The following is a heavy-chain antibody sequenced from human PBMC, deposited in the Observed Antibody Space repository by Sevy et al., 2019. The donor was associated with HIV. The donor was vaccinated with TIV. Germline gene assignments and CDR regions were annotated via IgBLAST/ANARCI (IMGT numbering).Heavy chain of an antibody. CDR1: GGSISSSDSY. CDR2: IHHSGGT. Sequence: SETLSLTCTVSGGSISSSDSYWSWIRQSPGKGLEWIGYIHHSGGTYNNPFLKSRVAMSVDTSEKQFSLKLNFLTAADTAVYYCASKRGYSRGPFDYWGQGTLVTVSS. CDR3: ASKRGYSRGPFDY. D-gene: IGHD5-12*01. V-gene: IGHV4-30-4*01. J-gene: IGHJ4*02.